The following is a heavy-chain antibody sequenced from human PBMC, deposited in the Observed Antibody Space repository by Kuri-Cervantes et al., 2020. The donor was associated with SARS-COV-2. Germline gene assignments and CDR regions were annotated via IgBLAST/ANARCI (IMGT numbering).Heavy chain of an antibody. V-gene: IGHV3-30-3*01. Sequence: GGSLRLSCAASGFTFSSYAMHWVRQAPGKGLEWVAVISYDGSNKYYADSVKGRFTISRDNSKNTLYLQMNSLRAEDTAVYYCAREDILVVPAAIAHTYNWFDPWGQGTLVTVSS. CDR2: ISYDGSNK. D-gene: IGHD2-2*01. J-gene: IGHJ5*02. CDR1: GFTFSSYA. CDR3: AREDILVVPAAIAHTYNWFDP.